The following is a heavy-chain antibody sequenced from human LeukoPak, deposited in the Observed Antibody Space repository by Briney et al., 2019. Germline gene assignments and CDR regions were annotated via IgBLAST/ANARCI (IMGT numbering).Heavy chain of an antibody. CDR1: GGSISSYY. J-gene: IGHJ4*02. Sequence: SETLSLTCTVSGGSISSYYWSWIRQPPGKGLEWIWYIYYSGSTNYNPSLKSRVTISVDTSKNQFSLKLSSVTAADTAVYYCARDQSLGYDSSGYDYWGQGTLVTVSS. V-gene: IGHV4-59*12. D-gene: IGHD3-22*01. CDR3: ARDQSLGYDSSGYDY. CDR2: IYYSGST.